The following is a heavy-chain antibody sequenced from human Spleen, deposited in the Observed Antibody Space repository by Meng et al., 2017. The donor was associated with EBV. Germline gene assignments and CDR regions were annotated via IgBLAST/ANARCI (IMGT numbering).Heavy chain of an antibody. Sequence: QVQRQGSGPGLVKPSGTLSLTCAVSGGSISSSNWWNWVRQAPGKGLEWIGEIYHSGSTSYNPSLESRVTISIDKSKNQVSLKLTSVTAADTAVYYCAQRERWGLDPWGQGTLVTVSS. D-gene: IGHD3-16*01. CDR3: AQRERWGLDP. J-gene: IGHJ5*02. CDR2: IYHSGST. V-gene: IGHV4-4*02. CDR1: GGSISSSNW.